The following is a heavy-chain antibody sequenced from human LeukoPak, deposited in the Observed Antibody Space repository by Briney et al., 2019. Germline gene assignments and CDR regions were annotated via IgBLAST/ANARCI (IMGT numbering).Heavy chain of an antibody. J-gene: IGHJ6*03. V-gene: IGHV3-30*02. Sequence: PGGSLRLSCAASGFAFSSYGMHWVRQAPGKGLEWVAVIWYGGSNKYYADSVKGRFTISRDNSKNTLYLQMNSLRAEDTAVYYCAKDAAYQLEPGYYYYMDVWGKGTTVTVSS. D-gene: IGHD2-2*01. CDR2: IWYGGSNK. CDR3: AKDAAYQLEPGYYYYMDV. CDR1: GFAFSSYG.